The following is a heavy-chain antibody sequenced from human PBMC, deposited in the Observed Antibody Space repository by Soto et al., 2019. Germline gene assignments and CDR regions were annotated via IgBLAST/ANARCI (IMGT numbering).Heavy chain of an antibody. CDR2: ISGSGGST. J-gene: IGHJ4*02. CDR1: GFTFSSYA. D-gene: IGHD3-3*01. Sequence: GGSLRLSCAASGFTFSSYAMSWVRQAPGKGLEWVSAISGSGGSTYYADSVKGRFTISRDNSKNTLYLQMNSLRAEDTAVYYCAKESPDFWSGYYIFDYWGQGTLVTVSS. V-gene: IGHV3-23*01. CDR3: AKESPDFWSGYYIFDY.